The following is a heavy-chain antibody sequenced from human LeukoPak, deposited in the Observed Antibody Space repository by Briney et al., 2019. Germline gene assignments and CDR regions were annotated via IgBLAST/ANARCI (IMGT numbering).Heavy chain of an antibody. D-gene: IGHD1-26*01. Sequence: SETLSLTCAVYGGSFSGYYWSWIRQPPGKGLEWIASIYYSGSTYYNPSLKSRVTISVDTSKNQLSLKLSSLTAADTAVYYCARHEYSGSYYGLSWFDPWGQGTLVTVSS. CDR2: IYYSGST. CDR1: GGSFSGYY. V-gene: IGHV4-34*01. CDR3: ARHEYSGSYYGLSWFDP. J-gene: IGHJ5*02.